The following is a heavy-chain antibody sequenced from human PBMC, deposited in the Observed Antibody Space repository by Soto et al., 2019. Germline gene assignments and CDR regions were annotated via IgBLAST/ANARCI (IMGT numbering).Heavy chain of an antibody. V-gene: IGHV3-30*04. CDR2: ISRDGTNK. CDR3: ARSRSGAVADSFEL. Sequence: PGGSLRLSCASSVCTFRSYAIHWVRHSPGKGLEWVAVISRDGTNKYYVDSVKGRFTISRDNSKDTVYLQMNSLRDEDSAMFYCARSRSGAVADSFELWCQATLVTVSS. D-gene: IGHD3-10*01. J-gene: IGHJ4*02. CDR1: VCTFRSYA.